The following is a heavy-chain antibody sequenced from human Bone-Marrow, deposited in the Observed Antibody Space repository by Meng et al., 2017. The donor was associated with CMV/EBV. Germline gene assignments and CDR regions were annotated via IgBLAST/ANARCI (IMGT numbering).Heavy chain of an antibody. CDR2: IYSGGST. Sequence: GGSLRLSCTASGFTFGDYAMSWVRQAPGKGLEWVSVIYSGGSTYYADSVKGRFTISRDNSKNTLYLQMNSLRAEDTAVYYCARYYYGMDVWGQGTTVTVSS. V-gene: IGHV3-53*01. CDR1: GFTFGDYA. CDR3: ARYYYGMDV. J-gene: IGHJ6*02.